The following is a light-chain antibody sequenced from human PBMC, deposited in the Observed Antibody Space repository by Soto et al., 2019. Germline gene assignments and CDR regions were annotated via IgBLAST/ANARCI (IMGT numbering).Light chain of an antibody. J-gene: IGKJ1*01. CDR3: QQYGSSPWT. Sequence: ESVLTQSPGTLSWAPGERATLSCRASQSVSSSYLAWYQQKPDQAPRLLIYGASSRATGIPDRFSGSGSGTDFTLTISRLEPEDFAVYYCQQYGSSPWTFGQGTKVDIK. V-gene: IGKV3-20*01. CDR2: GAS. CDR1: QSVSSSY.